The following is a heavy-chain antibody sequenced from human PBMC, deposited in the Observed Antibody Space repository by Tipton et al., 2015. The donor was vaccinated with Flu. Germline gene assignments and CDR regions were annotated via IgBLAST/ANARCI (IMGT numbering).Heavy chain of an antibody. D-gene: IGHD2-2*01. V-gene: IGHV3-48*03. CDR3: AKDALCSGSSCYVDY. J-gene: IGHJ4*02. Sequence: SLRLSCSASGFTFNNYEMNWVRQAPGKGLEWVAFVSSSGTTMYYRDSVKGRFTVSRDNAKSSLYLQMNSLRTEDTALYYCAKDALCSGSSCYVDYWGQGTLVTVSS. CDR2: VSSSGTTM. CDR1: GFTFNNYE.